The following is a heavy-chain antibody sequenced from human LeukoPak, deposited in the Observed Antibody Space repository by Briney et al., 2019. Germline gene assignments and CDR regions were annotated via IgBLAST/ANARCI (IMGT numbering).Heavy chain of an antibody. Sequence: KPSQTLSVTCAISGDSVSSNNGAWNWIRQSPSRDLEWLGRTYYRSKWYNDYAVSIQGRITINPDTSKNQFSLQLNSVTPEDTAVYYCVRDVGTSVWFTFDYWGQGTLVTVSS. CDR3: VRDVGTSVWFTFDY. V-gene: IGHV6-1*01. CDR2: TYYRSKWYN. CDR1: GDSVSSNNGA. D-gene: IGHD6-19*01. J-gene: IGHJ4*02.